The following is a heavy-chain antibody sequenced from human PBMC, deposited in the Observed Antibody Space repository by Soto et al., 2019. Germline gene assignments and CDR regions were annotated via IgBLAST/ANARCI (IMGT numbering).Heavy chain of an antibody. V-gene: IGHV4-59*08. CDR3: ARQGCSGGSCYMA. Sequence: SETLSLNCTVSGGSISSYYLSWIRQPPGKGLEWIGYIYYSGSTNYNPSLKSRVTISVDTSKNQFSLKLSSVTAADTAVYYCARQGCSGGSCYMAWGQGTLVTVSS. D-gene: IGHD2-15*01. CDR1: GGSISSYY. J-gene: IGHJ1*01. CDR2: IYYSGST.